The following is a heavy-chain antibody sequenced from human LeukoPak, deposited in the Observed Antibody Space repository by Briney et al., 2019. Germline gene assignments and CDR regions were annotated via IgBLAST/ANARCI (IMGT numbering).Heavy chain of an antibody. CDR2: IYTSGST. Sequence: SETLSLTCTVSGGSISSYYWSWIRQPAGKGLEWIGRIYTSGSTNYNPSLKSRVTMSVDTSKNQFSLKLSSVTAADTAVYYCARTPYYYDSSGYYPDQEYYFDYWGQGTLVTVSS. CDR1: GGSISSYY. J-gene: IGHJ4*02. V-gene: IGHV4-4*07. CDR3: ARTPYYYDSSGYYPDQEYYFDY. D-gene: IGHD3-22*01.